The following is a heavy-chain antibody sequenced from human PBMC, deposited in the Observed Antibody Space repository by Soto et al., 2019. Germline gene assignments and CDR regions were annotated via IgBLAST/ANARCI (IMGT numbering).Heavy chain of an antibody. CDR3: ARGARNYYYFDC. CDR2: INGDGSST. D-gene: IGHD1-7*01. J-gene: IGHJ4*02. CDR1: GFTFSNYW. Sequence: PGGSLRLSCVASGFTFSNYWIHWVRQAPGKGLVWVSRINGDGSSTNYADSVKGQFTISRGNAKNTVYLQMNSLRVEDTAVYYCARGARNYYYFDCWGQGTLVTVSS. V-gene: IGHV3-74*01.